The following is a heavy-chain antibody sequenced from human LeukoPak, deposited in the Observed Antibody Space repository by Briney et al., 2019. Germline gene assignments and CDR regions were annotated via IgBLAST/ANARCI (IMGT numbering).Heavy chain of an antibody. V-gene: IGHV3-7*01. Sequence: GSLRLSCAASGFTFSSYWMSWVRQAPGKGLEWVANIKQDGSEKYYVDSVKGRFTISRDNAKNSLYLQMNSLRAEDTAVYYCAREGAYGSGSYSDYFDYWGQGTLVTVSS. CDR2: IKQDGSEK. J-gene: IGHJ4*02. CDR1: GFTFSSYW. CDR3: AREGAYGSGSYSDYFDY. D-gene: IGHD3-10*01.